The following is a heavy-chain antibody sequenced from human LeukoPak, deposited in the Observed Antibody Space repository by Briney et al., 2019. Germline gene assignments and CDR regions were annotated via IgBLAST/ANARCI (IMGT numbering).Heavy chain of an antibody. CDR1: GGPISSGAYY. J-gene: IGHJ3*02. Sequence: SQTLSLPCTVSGGPISSGAYYWSWIRQPPGKDLEWIGYIYYSGNAYYNPSLKTRVTISVDTSKNQFSLKLNSVTATDTAVYYCARDYAGAFDIWGQGTMVTVSS. CDR3: ARDYAGAFDI. D-gene: IGHD4-17*01. V-gene: IGHV4-30-4*08. CDR2: IYYSGNA.